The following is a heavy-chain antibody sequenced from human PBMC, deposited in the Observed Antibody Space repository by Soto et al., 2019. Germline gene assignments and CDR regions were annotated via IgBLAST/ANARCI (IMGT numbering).Heavy chain of an antibody. V-gene: IGHV4-34*01. J-gene: IGHJ4*02. D-gene: IGHD1-26*01. CDR1: GGSFSGYY. CDR2: INHSGST. Sequence: PSETLSLTCAVYGGSFSGYYWSWIRQPPGKGLEWIGEINHSGSTNYNPSLKSRVTISVDTSKNQFSLKLSSVTAADTAVYYCDRGIAAGGGRKSFDYWGQGTLVTVSS. CDR3: DRGIAAGGGRKSFDY.